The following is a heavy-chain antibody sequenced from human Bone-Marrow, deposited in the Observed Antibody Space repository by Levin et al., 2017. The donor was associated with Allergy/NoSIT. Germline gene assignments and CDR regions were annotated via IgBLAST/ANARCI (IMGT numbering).Heavy chain of an antibody. CDR1: GFIFSNYG. D-gene: IGHD2-2*01. V-gene: IGHV3-30*18. CDR3: AKDREACSGTSDTYGMEA. J-gene: IGHJ6*02. Sequence: GGSLRLSCAASGFIFSNYGMHWVRQAPGKGLEWVAAISYDGTNKYYGDDVKGRFSISRDNSKNTVYLQMNSLRTEDTAVYYCAKDREACSGTSDTYGMEAWGQGTSVTVS. CDR2: ISYDGTNK.